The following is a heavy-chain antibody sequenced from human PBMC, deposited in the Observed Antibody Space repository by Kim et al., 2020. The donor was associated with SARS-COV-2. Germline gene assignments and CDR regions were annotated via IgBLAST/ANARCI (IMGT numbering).Heavy chain of an antibody. CDR3: ARKNDAFDI. J-gene: IGHJ3*02. Sequence: SETLSLTCAVYGGSFSGYYWSWIRQPPGKGLEWIGEINHSGSTNYNPSLKSRVTISVDTSKNQFSLKLSSVTAADTAVYYCARKNDAFDIWGQGTMVTVSS. CDR1: GGSFSGYY. CDR2: INHSGST. V-gene: IGHV4-34*01.